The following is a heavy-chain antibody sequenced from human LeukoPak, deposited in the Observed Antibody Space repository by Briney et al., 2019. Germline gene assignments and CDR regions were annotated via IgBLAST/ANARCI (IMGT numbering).Heavy chain of an antibody. V-gene: IGHV4-59*01. CDR3: ARQGDYYDSSGYYSFDY. CDR1: GGSISSYY. CDR2: IYYSGST. Sequence: SETLSLTCTVSGGSISSYYWSWIRQPPGKGLKWIGYIYYSGSTNYNPSLKSRVTISVDTSKNQFSLKLSSVTAADTAVYYCARQGDYYDSSGYYSFDYWGQGTLVTVSS. J-gene: IGHJ4*02. D-gene: IGHD3-22*01.